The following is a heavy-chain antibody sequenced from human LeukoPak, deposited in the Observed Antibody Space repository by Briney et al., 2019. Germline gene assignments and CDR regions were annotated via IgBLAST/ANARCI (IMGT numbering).Heavy chain of an antibody. Sequence: GGSLRLSCAASGFTFDDYAMHWVRQAPGKGLEWVSGISWNSGRIGYADSVKGRFTISRDNAKNSLYLQMNSLRAEDTALYYCARADLGSSWYCDYWVQGTLVTVSS. CDR2: ISWNSGRI. CDR3: ARADLGSSWYCDY. J-gene: IGHJ4*02. V-gene: IGHV3-9*01. CDR1: GFTFDDYA. D-gene: IGHD6-13*01.